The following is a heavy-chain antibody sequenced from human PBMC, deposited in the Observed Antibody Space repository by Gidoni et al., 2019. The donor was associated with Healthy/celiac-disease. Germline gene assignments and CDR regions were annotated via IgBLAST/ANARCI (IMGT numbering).Heavy chain of an antibody. CDR3: AAIPPGYYYGMDV. J-gene: IGHJ6*02. V-gene: IGHV3-23*01. CDR1: GFTFSSYA. CDR2: ISGSGGST. Sequence: EVQLLESGGGLVHPGGSLILSCAASGFTFSSYAMSWVRQAPGKGLEWVSAISGSGGSTYYADSVKGRFTISRDNSKNTLYLQMNSLRAEDTAVYYAAAIPPGYYYGMDVWGQGTTVTVSS. D-gene: IGHD2-2*01.